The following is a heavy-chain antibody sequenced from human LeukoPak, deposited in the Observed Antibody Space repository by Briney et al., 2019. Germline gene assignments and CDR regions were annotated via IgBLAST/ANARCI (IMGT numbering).Heavy chain of an antibody. CDR2: ISGSGGST. J-gene: IGHJ4*02. CDR3: AKDRTTVTVETFDY. D-gene: IGHD4-11*01. CDR1: GFDFSSIA. Sequence: GGSLRLSCAASGFDFSSIAMHWVRQAPGKGLEWVSAISGSGGSTYFADSVKGRFAISRDNSKNTLYLHMNSLRAEDTAVYYCAKDRTTVTVETFDYWGQGTLVTVSS. V-gene: IGHV3-23*01.